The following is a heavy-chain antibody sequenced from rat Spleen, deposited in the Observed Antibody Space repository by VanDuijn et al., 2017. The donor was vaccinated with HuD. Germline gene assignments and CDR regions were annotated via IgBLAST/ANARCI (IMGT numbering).Heavy chain of an antibody. J-gene: IGHJ2*01. CDR3: TSDRTYYGFTLDY. CDR2: ITYDVTST. V-gene: IGHV5-29*01. D-gene: IGHD1-6*01. Sequence: EVQLVESGGGLVQPGRSMKLSCAASGFTFSNYDMAWVRQAPTRGLEWVASITYDVTSTYYRDFVKGRFTISRDNAKSTLYLQMNSLRSEDTATYYCTSDRTYYGFTLDYWGQGVMVTVSS. CDR1: GFTFSNYD.